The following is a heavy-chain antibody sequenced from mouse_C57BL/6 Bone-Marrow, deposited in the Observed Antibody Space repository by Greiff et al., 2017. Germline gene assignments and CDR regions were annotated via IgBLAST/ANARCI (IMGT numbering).Heavy chain of an antibody. Sequence: VQLQQSGAELVRPGASVKLSCTASGFNIKDDYMHWVKQRPEQGLEWIGWIDPENGDTEYASKFQGKATITADTSANTAYLQLSSLTSEDTAVYYCTCAYYSNCHYAIDYWGQGTSVTVSS. J-gene: IGHJ4*01. CDR3: TCAYYSNCHYAIDY. CDR1: GFNIKDDY. D-gene: IGHD2-5*01. CDR2: IDPENGDT. V-gene: IGHV14-4*01.